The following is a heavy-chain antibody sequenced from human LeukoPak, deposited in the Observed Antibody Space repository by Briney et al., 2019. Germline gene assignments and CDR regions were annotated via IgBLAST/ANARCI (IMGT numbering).Heavy chain of an antibody. CDR1: GGSFCGYY. D-gene: IGHD5-24*01. V-gene: IGHV4-34*01. CDR3: ARGLRWLQFKHFDY. J-gene: IGHJ4*02. CDR2: INHSGST. Sequence: SETLSLTCAVYGGSFCGYYWSWIRQPPGKGLEWIGEINHSGSTNYNPSLKSRVTISVDTSKNQFSLKLSSVTAADTAVYYCARGLRWLQFKHFDYWGQGTLVTVSS.